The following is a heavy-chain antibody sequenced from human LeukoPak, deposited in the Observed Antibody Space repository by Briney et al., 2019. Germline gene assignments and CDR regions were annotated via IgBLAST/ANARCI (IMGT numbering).Heavy chain of an antibody. J-gene: IGHJ5*02. D-gene: IGHD3-10*01. Sequence: SETLSLTCAVYGGSFRGYYWSWIRQPPGKGLEWIREINYSGSTNYNPSLKSRVAISVNTSKNQCALKLSSVTAADTAVYYCARASYGSGSYYRRGFDPWGQGTLVTVSS. V-gene: IGHV4-34*01. CDR1: GGSFRGYY. CDR3: ARASYGSGSYYRRGFDP. CDR2: INYSGST.